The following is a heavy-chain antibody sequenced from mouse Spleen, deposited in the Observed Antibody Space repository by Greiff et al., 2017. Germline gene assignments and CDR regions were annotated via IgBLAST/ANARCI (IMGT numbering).Heavy chain of an antibody. D-gene: IGHD4-1*01. CDR1: GYAFSSSW. Sequence: QVQLKESGPELVKPGASVKISCKASGYAFSSSWMNWVKQRPGKGLEWIGRIYPGDGDTNYNGKFKGKATLTADKSSSTAYMQLSSLTSEDSAVYFCARSPSSGTGFAYWGQGTLVTVSA. V-gene: IGHV1-82*01. CDR2: IYPGDGDT. J-gene: IGHJ3*01. CDR3: ARSPSSGTGFAY.